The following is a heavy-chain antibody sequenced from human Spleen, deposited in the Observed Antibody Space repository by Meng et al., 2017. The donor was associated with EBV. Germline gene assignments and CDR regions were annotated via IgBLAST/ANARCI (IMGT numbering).Heavy chain of an antibody. V-gene: IGHV1-69*01. CDR3: ASESGRGFTPDY. CDR1: GGTFRSDA. CDR2: LIPMSDAP. Sequence: VQLVHAGAVVKKPWFAVEVSCWTSGGTFRSDAVSWVRQAPGQGLEWMGGLIPMSDAPHYAQKFQGRVTITADESTSTHYMHLSGLTSDDTAVYYCASESGRGFTPDYWGQGTLVTVSS. D-gene: IGHD3-10*01. J-gene: IGHJ4*02.